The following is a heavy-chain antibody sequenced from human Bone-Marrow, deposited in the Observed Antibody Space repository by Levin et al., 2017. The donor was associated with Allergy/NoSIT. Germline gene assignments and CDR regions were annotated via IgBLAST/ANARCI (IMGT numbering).Heavy chain of an antibody. CDR3: AKTMVRGVTNFDY. V-gene: IGHV3-30*18. D-gene: IGHD3-10*01. CDR2: ISYNGIDK. CDR1: GFTFNTFA. J-gene: IGHJ4*02. Sequence: GGSLRLSCAASGFTFNTFAMNWVRQAPGKGLEWVAVISYNGIDKYYADSVKGRFTISRDNSKNTLFLQMNGLGTEDTAVYYCAKTMVRGVTNFDYWGQGTLVIVSS.